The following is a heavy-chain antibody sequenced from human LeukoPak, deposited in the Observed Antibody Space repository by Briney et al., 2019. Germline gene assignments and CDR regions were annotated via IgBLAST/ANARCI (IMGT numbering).Heavy chain of an antibody. CDR3: ARPGDYSNYEGGAFDI. CDR1: GGSISSYY. CDR2: IYYSGST. V-gene: IGHV4-59*08. Sequence: PSETLSLTCTVSGGSISSYYWSWIRQPPGKGLEWIGYIYYSGSTNYNPSLKSRVTISVDTSKNQFSLKLSSVTAADTAVYYCARPGDYSNYEGGAFDIWGQGTMVTVSS. D-gene: IGHD4-11*01. J-gene: IGHJ3*02.